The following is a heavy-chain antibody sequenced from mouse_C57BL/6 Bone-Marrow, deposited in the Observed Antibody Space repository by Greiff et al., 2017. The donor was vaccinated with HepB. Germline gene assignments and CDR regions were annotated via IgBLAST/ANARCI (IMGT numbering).Heavy chain of an antibody. CDR2: IYPGSGST. Sequence: VQLQQPGAELVKPGASVKMSCKASGYTFTSYWITWVKQRPGQGLEWIGDIYPGSGSTNYNEKFKSKATLTVDTSSSTAYMQLSSLTSEDSAVYYCARWAYYSNYGLYYWGQGTTLTVSS. CDR1: GYTFTSYW. J-gene: IGHJ2*01. D-gene: IGHD2-5*01. V-gene: IGHV1-55*01. CDR3: ARWAYYSNYGLYY.